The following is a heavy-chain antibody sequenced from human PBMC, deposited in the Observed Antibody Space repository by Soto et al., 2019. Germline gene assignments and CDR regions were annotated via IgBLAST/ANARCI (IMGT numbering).Heavy chain of an antibody. Sequence: SLTCPVSGGSVSSGSFYWSWIRRPPGKGLEWIGYFYDRGSTNYNPSLRSRVTMSVDTSKNHFSLKLSSVTAADTAVYYCAASAPPATNYYYAMDVWGQGTTVTVSS. D-gene: IGHD5-12*01. CDR3: AASAPPATNYYYAMDV. V-gene: IGHV4-61*01. CDR2: FYDRGST. CDR1: GGSVSSGSFY. J-gene: IGHJ6*02.